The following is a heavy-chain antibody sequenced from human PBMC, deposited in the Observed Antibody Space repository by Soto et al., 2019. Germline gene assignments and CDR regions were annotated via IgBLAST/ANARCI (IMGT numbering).Heavy chain of an antibody. CDR1: GYTFTSYG. J-gene: IGHJ4*02. CDR3: ARGDCSSTSCYGFDY. CDR2: ISAYNGNT. D-gene: IGHD2-2*01. Sequence: GASVKVSCKASGYTFTSYGISWVRQAPGQGLEWMGWISAYNGNTNYAQKLQGRDTMTTDTSTSTAYMELRSLRSDDTAVYYCARGDCSSTSCYGFDYWGQGTLVTVSS. V-gene: IGHV1-18*01.